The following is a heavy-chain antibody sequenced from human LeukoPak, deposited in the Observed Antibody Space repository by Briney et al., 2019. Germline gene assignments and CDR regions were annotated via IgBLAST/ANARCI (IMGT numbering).Heavy chain of an antibody. J-gene: IGHJ3*02. Sequence: SETLSLTCAVYAGCFSFYYWSWVRQPPGKGLEWIGEINHSGSTNYNPSLKSRVTISGDTSKRHFSLELRSLTAADTAVYYCAIRANYFSRDAFDIWGQGTMVTVSS. CDR2: INHSGST. V-gene: IGHV4-34*01. D-gene: IGHD2/OR15-2a*01. CDR3: AIRANYFSRDAFDI. CDR1: AGCFSFYY.